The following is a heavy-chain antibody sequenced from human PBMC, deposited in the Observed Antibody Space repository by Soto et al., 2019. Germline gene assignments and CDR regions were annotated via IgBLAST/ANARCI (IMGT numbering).Heavy chain of an antibody. J-gene: IGHJ4*02. Sequence: EVQLVASGGCSVQPGGSRRLSCAVSGFTFSIYWMSCVRQAPGTGLEWVANINHDGNEKYYADSVRGRYTISRDHAENTLYLQIRNMSLGDTVVYCWVRGSVNCTYWGQGTLFTLS. CDR2: INHDGNEK. V-gene: IGHV3-7*01. CDR3: VRGSVNCTY. CDR1: GFTFSIYW. D-gene: IGHD1-1*01.